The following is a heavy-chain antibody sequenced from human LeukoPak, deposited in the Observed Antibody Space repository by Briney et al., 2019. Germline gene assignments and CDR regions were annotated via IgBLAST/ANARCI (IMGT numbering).Heavy chain of an antibody. Sequence: GGSLRLSCAASGFTFSSYAMHWVRQAPGKGLEWVAVISYGGSNKYYADSVKGRFTISRDNSKNTLYLQVNSLRAEDTAVYYCARDRGAAAGFDYWGQGTLVTVSS. J-gene: IGHJ4*02. CDR3: ARDRGAAAGFDY. V-gene: IGHV3-30-3*01. CDR1: GFTFSSYA. CDR2: ISYGGSNK. D-gene: IGHD6-13*01.